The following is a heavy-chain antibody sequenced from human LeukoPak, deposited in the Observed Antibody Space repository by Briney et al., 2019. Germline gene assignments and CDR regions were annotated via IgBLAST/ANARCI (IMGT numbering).Heavy chain of an antibody. J-gene: IGHJ4*02. D-gene: IGHD3-10*01. V-gene: IGHV4-4*09. CDR2: VHASGST. CDR3: ARGIFAGVRGVLGY. CDR1: SGSISSDY. Sequence: PSETLSLTCTVSSGSISSDYWSWIRQPPGEGLEWIGYVHASGSTNYHPSLKSRVTISIDTSKNQFYLNLTSVTAADTAVYYCARGIFAGVRGVLGYWGQGSLVTVSS.